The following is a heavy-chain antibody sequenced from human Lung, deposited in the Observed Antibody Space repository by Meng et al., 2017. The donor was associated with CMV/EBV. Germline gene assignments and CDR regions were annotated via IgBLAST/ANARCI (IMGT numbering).Heavy chain of an antibody. D-gene: IGHD6-13*01. CDR3: ARLYSSSWFLPSGMDV. CDR1: GGSISSYY. J-gene: IGHJ6*02. Sequence: SETLSLXCTVSGGSISSYYWSWIRQPAGKGLEWIGRIYTSGSTNYNPSLKSRVTMSVDTSKNQFSLKLSSVTAADTAVYYCARLYSSSWFLPSGMDVWGQGTTVTVSS. V-gene: IGHV4-4*07. CDR2: IYTSGST.